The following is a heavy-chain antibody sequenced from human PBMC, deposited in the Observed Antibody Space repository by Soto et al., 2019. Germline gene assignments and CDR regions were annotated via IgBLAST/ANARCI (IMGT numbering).Heavy chain of an antibody. CDR2: IKSKTDGGTT. CDR1: GFSFSNAW. Sequence: PGGSLRLSCAASGFSFSNAWMNWVRQAPGKGLEWVGRIKSKTDGGTTDYAAPVKGRFTISRDDSKNTLYLQMNSLKTEVTAVYYCTTDSGSYYGMDVWGQGTTVTVSS. V-gene: IGHV3-15*07. D-gene: IGHD1-26*01. CDR3: TTDSGSYYGMDV. J-gene: IGHJ6*02.